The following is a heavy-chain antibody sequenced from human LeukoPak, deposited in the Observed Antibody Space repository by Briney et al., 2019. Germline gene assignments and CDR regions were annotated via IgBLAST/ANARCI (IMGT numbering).Heavy chain of an antibody. CDR3: TRGYGSGSYYSASIGYYFVY. V-gene: IGHV3-21*01. D-gene: IGHD3-10*01. J-gene: IGHJ4*02. CDR1: GFSFNDYS. Sequence: PGGSLRLSCAASGFSFNDYSMNWVRQAPGKGREWVSSITGSSSYRYYADSVKGRFTVSRDNGKRSLFLQMNSLRAEETAVYYCTRGYGSGSYYSASIGYYFVYWGKGALLTVSS. CDR2: ITGSSSYR.